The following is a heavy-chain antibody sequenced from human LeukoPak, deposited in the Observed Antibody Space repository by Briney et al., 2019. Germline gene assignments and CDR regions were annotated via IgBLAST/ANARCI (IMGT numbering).Heavy chain of an antibody. V-gene: IGHV4-39*01. CDR1: GGSISSSSYY. J-gene: IGHJ4*02. CDR2: IYYSGST. CDR3: ARQGDYLWLFDY. Sequence: PSETLSLTCTVSGGSISSSSYYWGWIRQPPGKGLEWIGSIYYSGSTYYNPSLKSRLTISVDTSKNQFSLRLRSVTAADTAVYYCARQGDYLWLFDYWGQGTLVTVSA. D-gene: IGHD3-10*01.